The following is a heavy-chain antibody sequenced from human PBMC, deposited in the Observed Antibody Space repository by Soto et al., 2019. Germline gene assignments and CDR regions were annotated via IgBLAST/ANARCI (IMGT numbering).Heavy chain of an antibody. CDR1: VFTFSSYA. CDR3: AKGLRFMEH. Sequence: SGWSLRLSCVSSVFTFSSYALHWVRQAPGKGLEWVALISNDGMNTFYADSVKGRMTVSRDKAEKTMYLQMNSLTAEDTAVYYCAKGLRFMEHWGQGTVVTVSS. V-gene: IGHV3-30-3*02. CDR2: ISNDGMNT. J-gene: IGHJ1*01. D-gene: IGHD1-1*01.